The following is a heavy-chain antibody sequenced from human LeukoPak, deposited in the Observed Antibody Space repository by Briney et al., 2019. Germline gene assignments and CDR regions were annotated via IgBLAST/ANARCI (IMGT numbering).Heavy chain of an antibody. D-gene: IGHD6-13*01. V-gene: IGHV4-59*01. CDR1: GGSISSYY. Sequence: PSETLSLTCTVSGGSISSYYWSWIRQPPGKGLEWIGYIYYSGSTNYNPSLKSRVTISVDTSKNQFSLKLSSVTAADTAVYYCAREGYSSSRVFDPWGQGTLVTVSS. J-gene: IGHJ5*02. CDR2: IYYSGST. CDR3: AREGYSSSRVFDP.